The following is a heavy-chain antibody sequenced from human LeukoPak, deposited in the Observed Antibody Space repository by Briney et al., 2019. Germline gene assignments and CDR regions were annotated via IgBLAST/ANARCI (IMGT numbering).Heavy chain of an antibody. CDR2: ISGGRDTM. CDR3: VRVGRIQYFDY. CDR1: GFPFSSYE. V-gene: IGHV3-48*03. Sequence: GGSLRLSCAASGFPFSSYEMNWVRQAPGKGPEWISYISGGRDTMYYADSVKGRFTSSRDNAKNSLFLQMNSLRAEDTAVYYCVRVGRIQYFDYWGQGAPVTVSS. D-gene: IGHD5-18*01. J-gene: IGHJ4*02.